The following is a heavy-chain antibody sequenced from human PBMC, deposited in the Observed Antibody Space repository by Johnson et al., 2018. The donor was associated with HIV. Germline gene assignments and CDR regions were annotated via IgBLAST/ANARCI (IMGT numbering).Heavy chain of an antibody. Sequence: QVQLVESGGGVVQPGRSLRLSCAASGFTFSSYAMHWVRQAPGKGLEWVAVISSDESYIHYGDSVKGRFIVSKDNSKNTLYLQMNSLRAEDTAVYYCARDSTAGPDKGLDYVGAFDIWGQGTMVTVSS. CDR2: ISSDESYI. CDR1: GFTFSSYA. D-gene: IGHD4-17*01. V-gene: IGHV3-30*04. J-gene: IGHJ3*02. CDR3: ARDSTAGPDKGLDYVGAFDI.